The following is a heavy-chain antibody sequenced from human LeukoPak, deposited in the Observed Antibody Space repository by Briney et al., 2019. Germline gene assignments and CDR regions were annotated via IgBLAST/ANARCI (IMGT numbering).Heavy chain of an antibody. CDR2: IYSGGST. V-gene: IGHV3-66*01. CDR1: GFTVSSNY. D-gene: IGHD6-19*01. CDR3: ARRTPYSSGPFDY. J-gene: IGHJ4*02. Sequence: GGSLRLSCAASGFTVSSNYMSWVRQAPGKGLEWVSVIYSGGSTYYADSVKGRFTISRDNSKNTLYLQMNNLRAEDTAVYYCARRTPYSSGPFDYWGREPWSPSPQ.